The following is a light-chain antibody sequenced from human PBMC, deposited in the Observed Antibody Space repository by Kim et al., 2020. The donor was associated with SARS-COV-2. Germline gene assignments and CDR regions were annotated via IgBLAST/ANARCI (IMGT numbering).Light chain of an antibody. Sequence: SYELTQPPSVSVSPGQTASITCSGHELGKTYVAWYQQKAGQSPVVVIYQDSKRPSGVPERFSGSNSGNTATLTISETQSMDEADYFCQTWDSRLVFGGGTKSPS. CDR1: ELGKTY. V-gene: IGLV3-1*01. CDR2: QDS. CDR3: QTWDSRLV. J-gene: IGLJ3*02.